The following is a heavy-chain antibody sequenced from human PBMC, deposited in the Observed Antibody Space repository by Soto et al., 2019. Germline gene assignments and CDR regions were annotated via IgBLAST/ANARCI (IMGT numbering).Heavy chain of an antibody. CDR1: GYTLTELS. J-gene: IGHJ6*03. D-gene: IGHD2-15*01. V-gene: IGHV1-24*01. Sequence: ASVKVSCKVSGYTLTELSIHWVRQAPGKGLEWMGGFDPEDGETIYEQKFQGRVTMTEDTSTDTAYMELSSLRSEDTAVYYCATVVANQLGYYYYYMDVWGKGTTVTVSS. CDR3: ATVVANQLGYYYYYMDV. CDR2: FDPEDGET.